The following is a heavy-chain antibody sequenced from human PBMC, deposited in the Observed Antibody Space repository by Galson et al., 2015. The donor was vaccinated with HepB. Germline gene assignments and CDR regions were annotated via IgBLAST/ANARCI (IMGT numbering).Heavy chain of an antibody. D-gene: IGHD4-17*01. J-gene: IGHJ6*02. Sequence: SLRLSCAASGFTVSSNYMSWVRQAPGKGLEWVSVIYSGGSTYYADSVKGRFTISRDNSKNTLYLQMNSLRAEDTAVYYCARDRDYGDYVGYYYGMDVWGQGTTVTVSS. V-gene: IGHV3-66*01. CDR3: ARDRDYGDYVGYYYGMDV. CDR2: IYSGGST. CDR1: GFTVSSNY.